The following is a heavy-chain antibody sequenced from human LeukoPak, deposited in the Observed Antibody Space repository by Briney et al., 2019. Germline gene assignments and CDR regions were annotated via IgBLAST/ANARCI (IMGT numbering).Heavy chain of an antibody. D-gene: IGHD4-17*01. V-gene: IGHV3-53*01. CDR2: IYSDGRT. Sequence: GSLRLSCAASGFIVSNKYMTGVRQAPGKGLEWGSLIYSDGRTYYADSVRGRCTISRDNSKNTLYLQMNSLRVEDTAVYYCAKAPYGDYSRPPTPIDYWGQGTLVTVSS. CDR3: AKAPYGDYSRPPTPIDY. CDR1: GFIVSNKY. J-gene: IGHJ4*02.